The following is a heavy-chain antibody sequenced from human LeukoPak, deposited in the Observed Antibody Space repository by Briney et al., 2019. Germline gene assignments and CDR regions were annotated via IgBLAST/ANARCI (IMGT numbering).Heavy chain of an antibody. CDR1: GGSFSGYY. CDR3: ARVSRHYYDSSGYYNWFDP. CDR2: INHSGST. J-gene: IGHJ5*02. V-gene: IGHV4-34*09. D-gene: IGHD3-22*01. Sequence: PSETLSPTCAVYGGSFSGYYWSWIRQPPGKGLEWIGEINHSGSTNYNPSLKSRVTISVDTSKNQFSLKLSSVTAADTAVYYCARVSRHYYDSSGYYNWFDPWGQGTLVTVSS.